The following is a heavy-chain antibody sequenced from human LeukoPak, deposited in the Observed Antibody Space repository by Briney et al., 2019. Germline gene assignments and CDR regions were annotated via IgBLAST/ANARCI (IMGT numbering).Heavy chain of an antibody. V-gene: IGHV4-4*07. D-gene: IGHD4-17*01. J-gene: IGHJ5*02. CDR2: IYTSGST. CDR1: GGSISSYY. CDR3: ARDLDYGDYEGWFDP. Sequence: SVTLSLTCTVSGGSISSYYWSWIRQPAGKGLEWIGRIYTSGSTNYNPSLKSRVTISVDKSKNQFSLKLSSVTAADTAVYYCARDLDYGDYEGWFDPWGQGTLVTVSS.